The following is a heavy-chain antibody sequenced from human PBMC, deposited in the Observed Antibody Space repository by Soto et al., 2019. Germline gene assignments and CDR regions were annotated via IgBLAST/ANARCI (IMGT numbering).Heavy chain of an antibody. D-gene: IGHD6-19*01. J-gene: IGHJ4*02. CDR1: GFTFSSYA. V-gene: IGHV3-23*01. CDR3: AKADTRYSSGLVDY. Sequence: HPGGSLRLSCAASGFTFSSYAMSWVRQAPGKGLEWVSAISGSGGSTYYADSVKGRFTISRDNSKNTLYLQMNSLRAEDTAVYYCAKADTRYSSGLVDYWGQGTLVTVSS. CDR2: ISGSGGST.